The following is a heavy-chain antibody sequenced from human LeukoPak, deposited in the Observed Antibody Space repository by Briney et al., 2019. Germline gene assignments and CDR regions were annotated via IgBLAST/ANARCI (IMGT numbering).Heavy chain of an antibody. D-gene: IGHD3-22*01. Sequence: GESLKISCKGSGYTFTSYWITWVRPMPGKGLEWMGRIDPSDSYTKYSPSFEGHVTLSADTSISTAYLQWSSLKASDTAMYYCARHYYYDSSTVEYWGQGTLVTVSS. J-gene: IGHJ4*02. V-gene: IGHV5-10-1*01. CDR3: ARHYYYDSSTVEY. CDR2: IDPSDSYT. CDR1: GYTFTSYW.